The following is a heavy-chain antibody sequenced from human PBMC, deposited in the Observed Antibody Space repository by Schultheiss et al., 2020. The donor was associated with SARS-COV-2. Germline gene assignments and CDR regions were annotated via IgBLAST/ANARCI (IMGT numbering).Heavy chain of an antibody. V-gene: IGHV3-33*01. CDR2: IWYDGSNK. J-gene: IGHJ6*02. D-gene: IGHD3-3*01. Sequence: GGSLRLSCAASGFTFSSYGMHWVRQAPGKGLEWVAVIWYDGSNKYYADSVKGRFTISRDNAKNSLYLQMNSLRAEDTAVYYCARDRDYDFWSGSQRRYYYYYGMDVWGQGTTVTVSS. CDR3: ARDRDYDFWSGSQRRYYYYYGMDV. CDR1: GFTFSSYG.